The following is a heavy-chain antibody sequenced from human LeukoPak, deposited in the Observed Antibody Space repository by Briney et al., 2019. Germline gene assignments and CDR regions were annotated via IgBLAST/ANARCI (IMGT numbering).Heavy chain of an antibody. CDR3: AKLSSGSFNWFDP. D-gene: IGHD3-10*02. Sequence: TPSETLSLTCTVSGGSISSGGYYWSWIRQHPGKGLEWIGYIYYSGSTNYNPSLKSRVTISVDTSKNQFSLTLSSVTAADTAVYYCAKLSSGSFNWFDPWGQGTLVTVSS. V-gene: IGHV4-61*08. CDR2: IYYSGST. J-gene: IGHJ5*02. CDR1: GGSISSGGYY.